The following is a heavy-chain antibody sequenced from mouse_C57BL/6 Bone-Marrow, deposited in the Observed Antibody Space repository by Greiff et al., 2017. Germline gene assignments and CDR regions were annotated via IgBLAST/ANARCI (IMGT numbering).Heavy chain of an antibody. J-gene: IGHJ4*01. Sequence: QVQLQQSGPGLVQPSQSLSITCTASGFSLTSYGVHWVRQSPGKGLEWMGVIWSGGSTDHNAAFISRLSISKDNSKIQVFFNMNSLQADDTAIYYCAREPYGSSPYYAMDYWGQGTSVTVSS. CDR3: AREPYGSSPYYAMDY. D-gene: IGHD1-1*01. CDR2: IWSGGST. V-gene: IGHV2-2*01. CDR1: GFSLTSYG.